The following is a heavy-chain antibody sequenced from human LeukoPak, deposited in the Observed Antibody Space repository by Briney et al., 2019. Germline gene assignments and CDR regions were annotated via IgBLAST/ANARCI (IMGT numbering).Heavy chain of an antibody. CDR3: ARHYYDSSGYYYSLDY. D-gene: IGHD3-22*01. V-gene: IGHV3-53*01. CDR2: IYSGGNT. Sequence: SGGSLRLSCAASGFTVSSNYMSWVRQAPGKGLEWVSVIYSGGNTYYADSMKGRFTISRDNSKNTLYLQMNSLRAEDTAVYYCARHYYDSSGYYYSLDYWGQGTLVTVSS. CDR1: GFTVSSNY. J-gene: IGHJ4*02.